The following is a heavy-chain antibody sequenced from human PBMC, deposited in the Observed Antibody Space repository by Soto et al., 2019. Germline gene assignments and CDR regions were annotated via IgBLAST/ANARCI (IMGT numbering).Heavy chain of an antibody. CDR1: GGSFSGYY. CDR3: ARGRNAYYYYYGMDV. Sequence: SETLSLTCAVYGGSFSGYYWSWIRQPPGKGLEWIGEINHSGSTNYNPSLKSRVTISVDTSKNQFSLKLSSVTAADTAVYYCARGRNAYYYYYGMDVWGQGTTVTVSS. CDR2: INHSGST. J-gene: IGHJ6*02. V-gene: IGHV4-34*01.